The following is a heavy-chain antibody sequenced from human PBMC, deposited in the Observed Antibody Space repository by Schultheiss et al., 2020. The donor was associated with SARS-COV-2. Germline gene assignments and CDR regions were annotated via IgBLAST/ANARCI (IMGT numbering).Heavy chain of an antibody. V-gene: IGHV3-33*01. CDR1: GFTFSSYG. D-gene: IGHD3-10*01. Sequence: GGSLRLSCAASGFTFSSYGMHWVRQAPGKGLEWVAVIWYDGSNKYYADSVKGRFTISRDNSKNTLYLQMNSLRAEDTAVYYCAREGHLWFEKNWFDPWGQGTLVTVSS. CDR2: IWYDGSNK. J-gene: IGHJ5*02. CDR3: AREGHLWFEKNWFDP.